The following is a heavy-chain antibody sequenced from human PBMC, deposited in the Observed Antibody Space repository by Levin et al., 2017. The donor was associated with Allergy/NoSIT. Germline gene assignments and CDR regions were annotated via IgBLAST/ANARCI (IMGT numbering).Heavy chain of an antibody. CDR3: ARNDYGDYVQNFDY. CDR1: GYTFTDHY. D-gene: IGHD4-17*01. Sequence: ASFKVSCEAAGYTFTDHYMHWVRQAPGQWFVWYVFFPFPLFSPPSSPPFPYRVTMTRDTSITTAYIEVSSLRFDDTALYFCARNDYGDYVQNFDYWGQGTLVTVSS. J-gene: IGHJ4*02. V-gene: IGHV1-2*07. CDR2: FPFPLFSP.